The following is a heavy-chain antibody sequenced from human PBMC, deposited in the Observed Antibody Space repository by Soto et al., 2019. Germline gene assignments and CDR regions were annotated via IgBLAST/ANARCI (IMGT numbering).Heavy chain of an antibody. Sequence: QVQLVQSGAEVKKPGASVKVSCKASGYTFTSYAMHWVRQAPGQRLEWMGWINAGNGNTKYSQKFQGRVTITRDTSASTAYMELSSLRSEDTAVYYCARWGMGYSLGPDAFDIWGQGTMVTVSS. V-gene: IGHV1-3*01. CDR3: ARWGMGYSLGPDAFDI. J-gene: IGHJ3*02. D-gene: IGHD3-16*01. CDR2: INAGNGNT. CDR1: GYTFTSYA.